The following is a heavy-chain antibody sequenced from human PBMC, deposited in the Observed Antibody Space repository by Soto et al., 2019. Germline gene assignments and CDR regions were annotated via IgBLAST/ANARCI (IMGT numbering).Heavy chain of an antibody. J-gene: IGHJ4*02. D-gene: IGHD3-3*01. V-gene: IGHV3-23*01. CDR3: AIRIFGVEY. Sequence: PGGSLRLSCAASGFTFSAYAMSWVRQAPGKGLEWVSAISGTSPSTYYADSVQGRFTISRDSSRKTLFLQMNTLRAEDTAVCFCAIRIFGVEYWGQGTQVTVS. CDR2: ISGTSPST. CDR1: GFTFSAYA.